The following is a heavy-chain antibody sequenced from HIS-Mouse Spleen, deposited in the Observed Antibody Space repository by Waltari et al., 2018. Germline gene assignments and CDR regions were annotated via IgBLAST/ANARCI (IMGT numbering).Heavy chain of an antibody. CDR2: ISYDGSNK. V-gene: IGHV3-30-3*01. CDR1: GFTFSSYA. D-gene: IGHD3-10*01. CDR3: ARVTGGGY. J-gene: IGHJ4*02. Sequence: QVQLVESGGGVVQPGRSLRLSCSASGFTFSSYAMPWVRQAPGKGLEWVAVISYDGSNKYYADSVKGRFTISRDNSKNTLYLQMNSLRAEDTAVYYCARVTGGGYWGQGTLVTVSS.